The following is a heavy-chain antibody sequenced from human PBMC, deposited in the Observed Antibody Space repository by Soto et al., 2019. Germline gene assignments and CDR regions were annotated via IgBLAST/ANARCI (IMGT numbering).Heavy chain of an antibody. CDR2: IIPIFGTA. D-gene: IGHD6-6*01. V-gene: IGHV1-69*13. CDR3: ARVALIAARPGYYGMDV. J-gene: IGHJ6*02. Sequence: SVQVSCKASGRTFSSSAINGVQQAPGQGLECMGEIIPIFGTATSAQKFQGRVTITADESTSTDYMELSSLRSEDTAVYYCARVALIAARPGYYGMDVWGQGTTVTVSS. CDR1: GRTFSSSA.